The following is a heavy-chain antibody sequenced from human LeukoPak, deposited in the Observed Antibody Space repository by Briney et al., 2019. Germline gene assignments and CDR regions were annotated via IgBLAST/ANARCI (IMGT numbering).Heavy chain of an antibody. CDR2: IRYDGSNK. Sequence: SGGSLRLSCAASGFTFSNYGMHWVRQAPGKGLEWVAFIRYDGSNKYYTDSVKGRFTISRDNSKNTLYLQMNSLRAEDTAIYYCAKPDYYDLNYYMDVWGKGTTVTISS. CDR3: AKPDYYDLNYYMDV. CDR1: GFTFSNYG. J-gene: IGHJ6*03. D-gene: IGHD3-22*01. V-gene: IGHV3-30*02.